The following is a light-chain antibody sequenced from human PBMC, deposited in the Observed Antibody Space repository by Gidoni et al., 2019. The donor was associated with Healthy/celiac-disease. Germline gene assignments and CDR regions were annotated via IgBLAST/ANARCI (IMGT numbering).Light chain of an antibody. V-gene: IGLV3-21*04. CDR2: YDS. J-gene: IGLJ1*01. CDR1: NIGSKS. Sequence: SYVLTPPPSVSVAPGKTARITCGGNNIGSKSVHWYQQKPGQAPVLVIYYDSDRPSGIPERFSGSNSGNTATLTISRVEAGDEADYYCQVWDSSSDHPNYVFGTGTKVTVL. CDR3: QVWDSSSDHPNYV.